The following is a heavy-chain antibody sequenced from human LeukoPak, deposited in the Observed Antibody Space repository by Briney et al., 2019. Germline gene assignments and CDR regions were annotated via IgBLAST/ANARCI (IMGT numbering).Heavy chain of an antibody. CDR1: GGTFSSYA. D-gene: IGHD2-2*01. CDR3: ARENRPIVVPAAEGAFDI. CDR2: IIPIFGTA. J-gene: IGHJ3*02. Sequence: GASVKVSCKASGGTFSSYAISWVRQAPGQGLEWMGGIIPIFGTANYAQKFQGRVTITTDESTSTAYMELSSLRSEDTAVYYCARENRPIVVPAAEGAFDIWGQGTMVTVSS. V-gene: IGHV1-69*05.